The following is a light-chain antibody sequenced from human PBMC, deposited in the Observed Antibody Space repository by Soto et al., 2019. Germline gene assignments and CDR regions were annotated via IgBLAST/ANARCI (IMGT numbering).Light chain of an antibody. Sequence: EIVMTQSPATLSVSPGDRATLSCRASQSVRSSLAWYQQIPGQAPMLLLYDASTRATGIPARFGGSGSGTEFTLTISRLQSEDFAVYYCQQYNNWPPLTFVGGTKVELK. CDR3: QQYNNWPPLT. CDR1: QSVRSS. CDR2: DAS. V-gene: IGKV3-15*01. J-gene: IGKJ4*01.